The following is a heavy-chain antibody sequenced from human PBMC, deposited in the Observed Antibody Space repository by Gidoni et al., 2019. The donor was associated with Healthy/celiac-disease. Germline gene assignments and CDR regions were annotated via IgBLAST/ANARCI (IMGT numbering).Heavy chain of an antibody. CDR3: ARDSHYYDSSGYYGY. CDR2: ISSSSSYI. J-gene: IGHJ4*02. D-gene: IGHD3-22*01. Sequence: EVQLVESGGGLVKPGGSLRLSCAASGFTFSSYSMNWVRQAPGKGLEWVSSISSSSSYIYYADSVKGRFTISRDNAKNSLYLQMNSLRAEDTAVYYCARDSHYYDSSGYYGYWGQGTLVTVSS. V-gene: IGHV3-21*01. CDR1: GFTFSSYS.